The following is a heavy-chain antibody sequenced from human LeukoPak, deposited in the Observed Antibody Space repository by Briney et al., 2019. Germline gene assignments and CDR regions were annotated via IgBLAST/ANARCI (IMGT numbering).Heavy chain of an antibody. V-gene: IGHV3-15*04. D-gene: IGHD2-2*01. Sequence: GGSLRLSCAASGFTFSNAWMNWVRQAPGKGPEWVGRIVSKTDGGTTDYAAPVKGRFTISRDDSKNTLYLQMNSLKTEDTAVYYCTTLYHFDPWGQGTLVTVSS. CDR2: IVSKTDGGTT. CDR3: TTLYHFDP. CDR1: GFTFSNAW. J-gene: IGHJ5*02.